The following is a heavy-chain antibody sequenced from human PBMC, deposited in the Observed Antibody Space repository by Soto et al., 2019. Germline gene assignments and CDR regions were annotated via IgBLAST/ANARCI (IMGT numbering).Heavy chain of an antibody. V-gene: IGHV1-3*01. Sequence: ASVKVSCKASGYTFTSYAMHWVRQAPGQRLEWMGWINAGNGNTKYSQNFQGRVTITRDTSASTAYMELSSLRSEDTALYYCARIPGIAAAGTRNSWFDPWGQGTLVTVSS. CDR2: INAGNGNT. J-gene: IGHJ5*02. CDR3: ARIPGIAAAGTRNSWFDP. CDR1: GYTFTSYA. D-gene: IGHD6-13*01.